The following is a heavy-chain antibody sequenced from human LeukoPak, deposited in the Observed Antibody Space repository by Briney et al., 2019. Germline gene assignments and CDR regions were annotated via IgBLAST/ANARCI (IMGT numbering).Heavy chain of an antibody. CDR2: MKQDGSGK. Sequence: GGSLRLSCAASGFTFSTYWMSWVRQAPGKGLEWVANMKQDGSGKYYVDSVKGRFTISRDNAKNSLYLQMNSLRAEDTAVYYCASQYYGQFDYWGQGTLVTVSS. CDR3: ASQYYGQFDY. V-gene: IGHV3-7*05. D-gene: IGHD3-10*01. CDR1: GFTFSTYW. J-gene: IGHJ4*02.